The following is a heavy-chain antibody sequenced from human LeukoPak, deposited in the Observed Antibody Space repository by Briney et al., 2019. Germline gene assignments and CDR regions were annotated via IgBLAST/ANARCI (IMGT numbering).Heavy chain of an antibody. V-gene: IGHV3-30*02. J-gene: IGHJ6*03. CDR3: ARGQLLLEGYFYYMDV. D-gene: IGHD2-2*01. CDR1: GFTFGGYG. CDR2: IAYDGSRA. Sequence: GGSLRLSCAGSGFTFGGYGMHWFRQTPGKGLEWVAVIAYDGSRAFYADSVKGRFTISRDNSKNTLYLQMNSLRGEDTAVYYCARGQLLLEGYFYYMDVWGEGTTVTVSS.